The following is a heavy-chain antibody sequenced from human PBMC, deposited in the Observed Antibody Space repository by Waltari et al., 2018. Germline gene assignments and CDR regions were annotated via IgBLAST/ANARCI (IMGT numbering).Heavy chain of an antibody. CDR3: ARGDYDYSGYIDY. Sequence: EVQLVESGGGLVQPGGSLRLSCAGSGIPLHNYWVSWIRQPPGKGLEWVAHSNPNGPEKYYVESVKGRFTISRDNAQNSLSLQMTSLRAEDTAIYFCARGDYDYSGYIDYWGQGTLVTVSS. CDR1: GIPLHNYW. J-gene: IGHJ4*02. CDR2: SNPNGPEK. D-gene: IGHD3-22*01. V-gene: IGHV3-7*01.